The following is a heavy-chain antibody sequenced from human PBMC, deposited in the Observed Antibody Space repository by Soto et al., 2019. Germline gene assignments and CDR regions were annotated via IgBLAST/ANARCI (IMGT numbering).Heavy chain of an antibody. Sequence: QVQLQESGPGLVKPSQTLSLTCTVSGGSISSGGYYWSWIRQHPGKGLEWIEYIYYSGSTYYNPCPKSRVTISVDTSKNQCYMKLRSETAEDTAVYYCARDCSSTTLGYYGMLVRGQGTTVPVSS. D-gene: IGHD2-2*01. CDR3: ARDCSSTTLGYYGMLV. CDR2: IYYSGST. J-gene: IGHJ6*02. V-gene: IGHV4-31*03. CDR1: GGSISSGGYY.